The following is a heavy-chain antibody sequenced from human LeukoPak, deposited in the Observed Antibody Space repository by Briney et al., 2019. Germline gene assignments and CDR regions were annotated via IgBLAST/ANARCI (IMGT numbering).Heavy chain of an antibody. Sequence: SVKVSCKASGGTFSSYAISWVRQAPGQGLEWMGGIIPIFGTANYAQKFQGRVTITTDESTSTAYMELRSLRSDDTAVYYCARGTHYDILTGYPALLPDYWGQGTLVTVSS. CDR1: GGTFSSYA. D-gene: IGHD3-9*01. CDR3: ARGTHYDILTGYPALLPDY. CDR2: IIPIFGTA. V-gene: IGHV1-69*05. J-gene: IGHJ4*02.